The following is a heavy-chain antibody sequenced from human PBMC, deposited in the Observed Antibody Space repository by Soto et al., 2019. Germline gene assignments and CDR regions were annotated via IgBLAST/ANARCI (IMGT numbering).Heavy chain of an antibody. CDR3: ARGSGDTAMVDYYYYYGMDV. Sequence: QVQLVQSGAEVKKPGSSVKVSCKASGGTFSSYAISWVRQAPGQGLEWMGGIIPIFGTANYAQKFQGRVTITADESXXTXYRXLSSLRSEDTAVYYCARGSGDTAMVDYYYYYGMDVWGQGTTVTVSS. V-gene: IGHV1-69*12. J-gene: IGHJ6*02. CDR1: GGTFSSYA. D-gene: IGHD5-18*01. CDR2: IIPIFGTA.